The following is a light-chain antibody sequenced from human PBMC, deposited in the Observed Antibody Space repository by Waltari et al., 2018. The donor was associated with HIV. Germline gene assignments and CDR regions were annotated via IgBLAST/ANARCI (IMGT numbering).Light chain of an antibody. CDR1: HSNLQTFD. CDR2: QDD. V-gene: IGLV1-36*01. Sequence: QSVLTQPPSVSGAPGQRVTLSCSGRHSNLQTFDVSWYQHLPGKAPKLLIYQDDVAPSGVSDRVSGFKSGPSASLAISGLLSEDEADYYCATWDDNLNAYVFGTGTTVTAL. CDR3: ATWDDNLNAYV. J-gene: IGLJ1*01.